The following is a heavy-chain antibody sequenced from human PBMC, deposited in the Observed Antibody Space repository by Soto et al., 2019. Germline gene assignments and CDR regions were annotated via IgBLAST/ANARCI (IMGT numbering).Heavy chain of an antibody. CDR2: ISYDGSNK. CDR3: AKGAPPIVVVPAAIDDYYYYGMDV. V-gene: IGHV3-30*18. CDR1: GFTFSNYG. D-gene: IGHD2-2*01. J-gene: IGHJ6*02. Sequence: PGGSLRLSCAASGFTFSNYGMHWVRQAPGKGLEWVAVISYDGSNKYYADSVKGRFTISRDNSKNTLYLQMNSLRAEDTAVYYCAKGAPPIVVVPAAIDDYYYYGMDVWGQGTTVTVSS.